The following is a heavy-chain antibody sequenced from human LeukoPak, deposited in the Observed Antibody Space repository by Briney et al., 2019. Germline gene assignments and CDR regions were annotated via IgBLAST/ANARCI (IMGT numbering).Heavy chain of an antibody. J-gene: IGHJ4*02. CDR1: GITFSTYW. Sequence: PGGSQRLSCAGSGITFSTYWMHWVRQAPGKGLVWVSRINSEGSTISYADSVKGRFTISRDNAKNTLFLQMNSLRAEDTAVYYCARISSDSISYYDHWGQGTLVTVSS. D-gene: IGHD3-22*01. CDR2: INSEGSTI. V-gene: IGHV3-74*01. CDR3: ARISSDSISYYDH.